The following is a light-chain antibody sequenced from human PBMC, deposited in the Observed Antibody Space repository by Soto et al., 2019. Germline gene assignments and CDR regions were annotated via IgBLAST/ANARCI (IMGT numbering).Light chain of an antibody. CDR1: SSAVGGYNY. J-gene: IGLJ1*01. CDR3: SSYTSSGTQV. Sequence: QSVLAQPASMSGSPGQSITISCTGTSSAVGGYNYVSWYQQHPGKASELIIYEVSDRPSGVSDRFSGSKSDNTASLTISGLQAEDEADYYCSSYTSSGTQVFGTGTKVTV. V-gene: IGLV2-14*01. CDR2: EVS.